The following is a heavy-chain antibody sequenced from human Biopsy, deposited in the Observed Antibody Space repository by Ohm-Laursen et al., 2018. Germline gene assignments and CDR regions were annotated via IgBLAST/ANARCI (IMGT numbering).Heavy chain of an antibody. J-gene: IGHJ6*02. CDR1: AVTISSDY. D-gene: IGHD2/OR15-2a*01. CDR3: ARATNSTGWPYYYFYGMDV. Sequence: SDTLSLTCPVSAVTISSDYWSWHRQTPGQGLEGIGYIYYSGSTNYKPSVKRRVTISVDTSKNQFSQRLNSMTAAAAVVYYCARATNSTGWPYYYFYGMDVWGQGTTVTVSS. CDR2: IYYSGST. V-gene: IGHV4-59*07.